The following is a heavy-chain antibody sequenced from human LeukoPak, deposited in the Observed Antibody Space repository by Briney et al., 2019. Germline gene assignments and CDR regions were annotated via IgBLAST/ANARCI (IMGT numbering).Heavy chain of an antibody. D-gene: IGHD3-22*01. V-gene: IGHV4-59*01. CDR1: GGSISSYY. CDR2: IYYSGST. Sequence: PSETLSLTCTVSGGSISSYYWSWIRQPPGKGLEWIGDIYYSGSTNYNPSLKIRVTISVDMSKNQFSLKLSSVTAADTAVYYCARDYYDSSGYDAFDIWGQGTMVTVSS. J-gene: IGHJ3*02. CDR3: ARDYYDSSGYDAFDI.